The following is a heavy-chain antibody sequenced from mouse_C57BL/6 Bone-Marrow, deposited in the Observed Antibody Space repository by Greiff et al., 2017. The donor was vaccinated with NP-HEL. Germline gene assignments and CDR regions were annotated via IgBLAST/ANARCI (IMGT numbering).Heavy chain of an antibody. CDR1: GYAFSSSW. CDR2: IYPGDGDN. CDR3: ALWSAY. D-gene: IGHD1-1*02. J-gene: IGHJ3*01. V-gene: IGHV1-82*01. Sequence: VQRVESGPELVKPGASVKISCTASGYAFSSSWMNWVKQRPGQGLEWIGRIYPGDGDNNYNGKFKGKATLTADKSSSTATMQLISLTSEDSAVYCCALWSAYWGQGTLVTVSA.